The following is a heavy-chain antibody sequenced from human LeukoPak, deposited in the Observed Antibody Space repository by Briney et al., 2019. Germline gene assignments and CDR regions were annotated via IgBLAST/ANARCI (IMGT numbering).Heavy chain of an antibody. J-gene: IGHJ5*02. V-gene: IGHV3-30*03. CDR3: ARDSRGYCSGGSCYGLNWFDP. CDR2: ISYDGSNK. Sequence: GGSLRLSCAASGFTFSSYGMHWVRQAPGKGLDWVAVISYDGSNKYYADSVKGRFTISRDNSKNTLYLQMNSLRAEDTAVYYCARDSRGYCSGGSCYGLNWFDPWGQGTLVTVSS. CDR1: GFTFSSYG. D-gene: IGHD2-15*01.